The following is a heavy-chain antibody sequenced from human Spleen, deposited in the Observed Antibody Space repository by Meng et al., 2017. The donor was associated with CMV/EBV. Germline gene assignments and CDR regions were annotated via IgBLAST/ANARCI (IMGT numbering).Heavy chain of an antibody. J-gene: IGHJ5*02. CDR1: GFTFRNYP. D-gene: IGHD3-3*01. Sequence: GGSLRLSCTSSGFTFRNYPVSWVRQAPGKGLEWVSAIGGSDDNTNHADSVKGRFTISRDNSKNTLYLQMNSLRAEDTAVYYCAQSGYRDAWFDPWGQGTLVTVSS. CDR3: AQSGYRDAWFDP. V-gene: IGHV3-23*01. CDR2: IGGSDDNT.